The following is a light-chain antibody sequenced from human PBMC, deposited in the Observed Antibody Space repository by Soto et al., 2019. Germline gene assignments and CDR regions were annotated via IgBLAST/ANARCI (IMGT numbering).Light chain of an antibody. Sequence: DIQMTQSPSSLSASVGDIVTITCRASQSISKRFSWYQQKPGKAPNLLIYGASSLQRGVPSRFSGSGSGTDSTLTINGLQPEDFATYYCQQSYSRVTFGQGTKVDIK. J-gene: IGKJ1*01. CDR2: GAS. CDR3: QQSYSRVT. CDR1: QSISKR. V-gene: IGKV1-39*01.